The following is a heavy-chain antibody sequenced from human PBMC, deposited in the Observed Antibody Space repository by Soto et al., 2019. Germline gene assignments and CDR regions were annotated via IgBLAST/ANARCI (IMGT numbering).Heavy chain of an antibody. D-gene: IGHD3-22*01. CDR3: ARVNYYDSSGYWPGYNWFDP. V-gene: IGHV4-61*01. J-gene: IGHJ5*02. CDR2: IYYSGST. Sequence: PSETLSLPCPVSGGSVSSGSYYWSWIRQPPGKGLEWIGYIYYSGSTNYNPSLKSRVTISVDTSKNQFSLKLSSVTAADTAVYYCARVNYYDSSGYWPGYNWFDPWGQGTLVTVSS. CDR1: GGSVSSGSYY.